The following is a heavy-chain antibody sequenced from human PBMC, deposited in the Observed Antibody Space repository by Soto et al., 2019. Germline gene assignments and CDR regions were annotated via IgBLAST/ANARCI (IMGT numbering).Heavy chain of an antibody. CDR2: ISWNSGTL. Sequence: EVQLVESGGGLVQPGRSLRLSCAPSGFTFEDFAMHWVRQGPGKGLEWVAGISWNSGTLGYADSVKGRFVISRDNAKKSLYLQMSSLRPEDTALYYCVKDIGPFSHCPRGFESWGQGTLVTVSS. CDR3: VKDIGPFSHCPRGFES. D-gene: IGHD2-15*01. V-gene: IGHV3-9*01. CDR1: GFTFEDFA. J-gene: IGHJ4*02.